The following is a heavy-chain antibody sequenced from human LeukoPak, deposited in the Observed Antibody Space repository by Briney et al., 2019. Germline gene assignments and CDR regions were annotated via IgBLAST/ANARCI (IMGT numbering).Heavy chain of an antibody. V-gene: IGHV3-30-3*01. D-gene: IGHD6-19*01. CDR1: GFTFSSYA. J-gene: IGHJ4*02. CDR2: ISYDGSNK. CDR3: AKDILYPYVAVAGLTPGPSEY. Sequence: TGGSLRLSCAASGFTFSSYAMHWVRQAPGKGLEWVAVISYDGSNKYYADSVKGRFTISRDNSKNTLYLQMNSLRAEDTAVYYCAKDILYPYVAVAGLTPGPSEYWGQGTLVTVSS.